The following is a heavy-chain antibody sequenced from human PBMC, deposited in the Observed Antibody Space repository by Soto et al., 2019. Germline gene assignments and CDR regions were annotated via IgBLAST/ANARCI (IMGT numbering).Heavy chain of an antibody. CDR2: IYPGDSDT. CDR3: ARHPLGYYYGMDV. Sequence: PGESLKISCKGSGYSFTSYWIGWVRQMPGKGLEWMGTIYPGDSDTRYSPSFQGQVTISADKSISTAYLQWSSLKASDTAMYYCARHPLGYYYGMDVWGQGTTVTVSS. V-gene: IGHV5-51*01. J-gene: IGHJ6*02. CDR1: GYSFTSYW. D-gene: IGHD3-16*01.